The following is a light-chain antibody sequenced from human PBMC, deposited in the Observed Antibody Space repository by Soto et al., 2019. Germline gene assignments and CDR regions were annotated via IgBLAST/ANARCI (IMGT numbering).Light chain of an antibody. V-gene: IGLV2-14*01. CDR3: GSYTTSSTVV. Sequence: QSALTQPASVSGSPGQSITISCTGTSRDIGSFNYVSWFQHHPGKAPELMIYEVTNRPSGVSSRFSGSKTGNTASLIIPGLQAEDEADYYCGSYTTSSTVVFGGGTKLTVL. CDR1: SRDIGSFNY. CDR2: EVT. J-gene: IGLJ2*01.